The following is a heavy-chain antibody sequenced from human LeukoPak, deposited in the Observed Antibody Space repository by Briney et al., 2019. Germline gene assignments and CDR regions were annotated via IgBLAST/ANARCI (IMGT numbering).Heavy chain of an antibody. CDR3: ARVSDYGGGALDY. V-gene: IGHV3-74*01. Sequence: GGSLRLSCAASGFTLTNYWMNWVRHAPGKGLERVSRINSDGSNTGYADSVKGRFTISRDNAKNTLYLQMNSLRAEDTAVYYCARVSDYGGGALDYWGQGTLVTVSS. J-gene: IGHJ4*02. CDR2: INSDGSNT. CDR1: GFTLTNYW. D-gene: IGHD4-23*01.